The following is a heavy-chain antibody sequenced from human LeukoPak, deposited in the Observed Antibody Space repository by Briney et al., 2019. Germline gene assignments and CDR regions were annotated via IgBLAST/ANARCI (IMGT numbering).Heavy chain of an antibody. J-gene: IGHJ4*02. D-gene: IGHD3-22*01. CDR1: GVSISSGDYY. V-gene: IGHV4-39*07. Sequence: SETLSLTCTVSGVSISSGDYYWSWIRQPPGKGLEWIGEMYLSGATHSNPSVKSRVTISIDKSKNQFFLNLSSVTAADTAVYYCAGLVGRYSSGLYYYYFDYWGQGTLVTVSS. CDR3: AGLVGRYSSGLYYYYFDY. CDR2: MYLSGAT.